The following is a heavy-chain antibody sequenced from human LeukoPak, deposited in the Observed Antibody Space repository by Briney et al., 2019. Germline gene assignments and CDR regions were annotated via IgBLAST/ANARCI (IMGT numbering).Heavy chain of an antibody. CDR1: GGSFSDYY. Sequence: SETLSLTCAVSGGSFSDYYWIWIRQHPGKGLEWIGEVSHRGVTNYTPSLRGRITVSVDTSKNQFSLRLSSVTAADTAVYYCARGHSYYGSGIFDFWGQGTLVSVSS. J-gene: IGHJ4*02. CDR2: VSHRGVT. V-gene: IGHV4-34*01. D-gene: IGHD3-10*01. CDR3: ARGHSYYGSGIFDF.